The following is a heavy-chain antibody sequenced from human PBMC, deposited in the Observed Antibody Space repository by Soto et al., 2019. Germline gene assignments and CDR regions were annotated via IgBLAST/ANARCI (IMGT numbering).Heavy chain of an antibody. J-gene: IGHJ6*02. D-gene: IGHD2-2*01. V-gene: IGHV1-69*01. CDR1: GGTFSSYA. CDR2: IIPISGTA. CDR3: ARSQGSSTSLEIYYYYYYGMDV. Sequence: QVQLVQSGAEVKKPGSSVKVSCKASGGTFSSYAISWVRQAPGQGLEWMGGIIPISGTANYAQKFQGRVKITADESTSTVYMELSSLRSEDTAVYFCARSQGSSTSLEIYYYYYYGMDVWGQGTTVTVSS.